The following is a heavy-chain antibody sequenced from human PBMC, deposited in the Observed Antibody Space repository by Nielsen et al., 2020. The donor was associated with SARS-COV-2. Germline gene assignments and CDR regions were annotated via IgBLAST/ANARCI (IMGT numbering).Heavy chain of an antibody. CDR3: ARDIVVDNSYYYGMDV. Sequence: SETLSLTCTVSGGSISSGGYYWTWIRQYPGKGLEWIGYISYSGTTYYSPPLKSRLNMSLDTSKNQFSLKLTSVTAADTAVYYCARDIVVDNSYYYGMDVWGQGTTVTVSS. J-gene: IGHJ6*02. V-gene: IGHV4-31*03. CDR2: ISYSGTT. CDR1: GGSISSGGYY. D-gene: IGHD2-2*01.